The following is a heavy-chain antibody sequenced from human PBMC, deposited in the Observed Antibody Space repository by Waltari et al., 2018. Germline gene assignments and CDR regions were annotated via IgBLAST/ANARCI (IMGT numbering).Heavy chain of an antibody. CDR3: VKDGTTTAGYFDH. D-gene: IGHD1-1*01. CDR2: ISHDGVDK. J-gene: IGHJ4*02. CDR1: GCTFNHSG. V-gene: IGHV3-30*18. Sequence: QVQLVASGGGVVQPGRSLPLSCAASGCTFNHSGMHGVRQAPGKGLEWVAVISHDGVDKYYADSVKGRLTIFRDNSKDTLYVQIKSPRSEDTGLYYCVKDGTTTAGYFDHWGQGTPVTVSS.